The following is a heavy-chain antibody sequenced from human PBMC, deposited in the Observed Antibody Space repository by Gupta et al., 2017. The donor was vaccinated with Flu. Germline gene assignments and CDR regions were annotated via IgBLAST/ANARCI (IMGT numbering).Heavy chain of an antibody. V-gene: IGHV3-30*14. Sequence: DSVKGRFTISRDSSKNMLSLQMNSLRAEDTGLYYCASASAPSLALFWGKGTLVTVSS. J-gene: IGHJ4*02. CDR3: ASASAPSLALF. D-gene: IGHD2-15*01.